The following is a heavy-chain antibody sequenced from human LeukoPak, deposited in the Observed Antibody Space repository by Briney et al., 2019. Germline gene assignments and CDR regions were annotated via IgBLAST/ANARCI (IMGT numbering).Heavy chain of an antibody. Sequence: PGGSLRLSCAASGLTFSIYSINWVRQAPGKGLEWVSSISSSSSYIYYADSVKGRFTISRDDAKNSLYLQMNSLRAEDTAVYYCARDKWVAFDIWGQGTMVTVSS. CDR2: ISSSSSYI. CDR1: GLTFSIYS. V-gene: IGHV3-21*03. J-gene: IGHJ3*02. D-gene: IGHD1-26*01. CDR3: ARDKWVAFDI.